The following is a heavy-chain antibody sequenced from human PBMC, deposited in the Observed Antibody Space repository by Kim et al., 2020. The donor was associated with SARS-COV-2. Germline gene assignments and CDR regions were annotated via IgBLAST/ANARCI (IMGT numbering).Heavy chain of an antibody. D-gene: IGHD2-21*01. CDR2: MNPNSGNT. Sequence: ASVKVSCKASGYTFTSYDINWVRQATGQGLEWMGWMNPNSGNTGYAQKFQGRVTMTRNTSISTAYMELSSLRSEDTAVYYCARGYLKSIVVVIAPRPYYYYLDVWGKGTTVTVSS. V-gene: IGHV1-8*01. CDR3: ARGYLKSIVVVIAPRPYYYYLDV. CDR1: GYTFTSYD. J-gene: IGHJ6*03.